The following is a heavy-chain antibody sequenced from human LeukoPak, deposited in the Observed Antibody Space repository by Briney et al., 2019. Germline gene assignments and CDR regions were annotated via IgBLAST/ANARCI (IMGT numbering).Heavy chain of an antibody. CDR1: GYTFTGYY. V-gene: IGHV1-2*02. CDR2: INPNSGGT. Sequence: ASVKVSCKASGYTFTGYYMHWVRQAPGQGLEWMGWINPNSGGTNYAQKFQGRVTITRDTSISTAYMELSRLRSDDTAVYYCARDLIDPWSGYSGYWGQGTLVTVSS. D-gene: IGHD3-3*01. CDR3: ARDLIDPWSGYSGY. J-gene: IGHJ4*02.